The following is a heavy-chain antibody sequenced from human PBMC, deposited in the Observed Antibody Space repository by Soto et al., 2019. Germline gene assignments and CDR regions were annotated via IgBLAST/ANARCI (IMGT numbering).Heavy chain of an antibody. CDR1: GGSVSSGGYY. V-gene: IGHV4-61*08. Sequence: QVQLQESGPGLVKPSESLSLTCTVSGGSVSSGGYYWSWVRQPPGKGLEWIGYIYYSGSTNYNPSLKSRVTISIATSKIQFSLKLSSVTAADTAVYYCARDRNDGNFDYWGQGTLVTVSS. J-gene: IGHJ4*02. CDR3: ARDRNDGNFDY. D-gene: IGHD1-1*01. CDR2: IYYSGST.